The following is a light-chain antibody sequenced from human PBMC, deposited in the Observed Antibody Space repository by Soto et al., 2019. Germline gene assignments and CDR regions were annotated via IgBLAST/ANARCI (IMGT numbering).Light chain of an antibody. V-gene: IGLV2-23*02. J-gene: IGLJ1*01. CDR3: CSYAGTVAYV. CDR1: GSDVGAYNL. Sequence: QPVLTHPVSVSGSHGQSITISCAESGSDVGAYNLVSWYQQHPGNAPKLIICEVNTRPSGISNRFSGSKSGHTASLTISGLQAEDEADYFCCSYAGTVAYVFGTGTKVTVL. CDR2: EVN.